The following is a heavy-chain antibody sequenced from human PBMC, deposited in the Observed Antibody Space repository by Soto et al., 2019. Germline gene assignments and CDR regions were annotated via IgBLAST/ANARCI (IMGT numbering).Heavy chain of an antibody. CDR2: INPSGGST. CDR1: GYTFTSYY. J-gene: IGHJ4*02. Sequence: QVQLVQSGAEVKKPGASVKVSCKASGYTFTSYYMHWVRQAPGQGLEWMGIINPSGGSTSYAQKFQGRVTMTRDTSTSTVYMELSSLRSEDTAVYYCARSTYYYDSSGYYYFDYWGQGNLVTVSS. V-gene: IGHV1-46*01. D-gene: IGHD3-22*01. CDR3: ARSTYYYDSSGYYYFDY.